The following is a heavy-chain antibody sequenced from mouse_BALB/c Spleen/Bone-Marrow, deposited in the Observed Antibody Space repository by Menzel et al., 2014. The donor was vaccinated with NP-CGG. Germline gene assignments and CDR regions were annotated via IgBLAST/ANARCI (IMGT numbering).Heavy chain of an antibody. CDR1: GDSITSGC. V-gene: IGHV3-8*02. CDR2: ISYSGST. D-gene: IGHD2-4*01. CDR3: ARIYYDSHWYFDV. J-gene: IGHJ1*01. Sequence: VQLQQSGPSLVKPSQTLSLTCSVTGDSITSGCWNWIRKFPGNKLEYMGYISYSGSTYYNPSLKSRISITRDTSKNQYYLQLNSVTTEDTATYYCARIYYDSHWYFDVWGAGTTVTISS.